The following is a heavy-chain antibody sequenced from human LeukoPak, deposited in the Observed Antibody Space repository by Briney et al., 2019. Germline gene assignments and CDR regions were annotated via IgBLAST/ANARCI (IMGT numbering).Heavy chain of an antibody. V-gene: IGHV3-30*02. J-gene: IGHJ4*02. Sequence: GGSLRLSCAASRFTLSSYGMHWVRQAPGKGLEWVAFIRNDGSNKYYPDSVKGRFTISRDNSKNTLYLQMNSLRAEDTAVYYCAKGVACGSSALDYWGQGTLVTVSS. CDR1: RFTLSSYG. D-gene: IGHD2-21*01. CDR2: IRNDGSNK. CDR3: AKGVACGSSALDY.